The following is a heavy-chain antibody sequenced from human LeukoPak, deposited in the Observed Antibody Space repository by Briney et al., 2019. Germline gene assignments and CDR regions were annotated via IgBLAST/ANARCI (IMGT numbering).Heavy chain of an antibody. CDR1: GFTFSSYA. CDR2: ISGSAGST. J-gene: IGHJ6*02. D-gene: IGHD6-6*01. V-gene: IGHV3-23*01. CDR3: AKDSSSSNYYYGMDV. Sequence: TGGSLRLSCAASGFTFSSYAMNWVRQAPGKGLEWVSVISGSAGSTYYGDSVKGRFTISRDNSKNTLYLQMNSLRAADTAVYYCAKDSSSSNYYYGMDVWGQGTTVTVSS.